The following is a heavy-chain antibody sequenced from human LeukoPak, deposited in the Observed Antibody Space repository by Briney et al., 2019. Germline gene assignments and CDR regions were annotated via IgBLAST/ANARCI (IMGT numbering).Heavy chain of an antibody. CDR3: AREGGFYRPLDY. J-gene: IGHJ4*02. CDR1: GGSVTSTNW. Sequence: SETLSLTCDVSGGSVTSTNWWTWFRQPPGKGLEWVGEVHLDGRTNYNPSLKSRLVMSADLPENHISLKLTSVTAADTAVYYCAREGGFYRPLDYSGQGTLVTVSS. V-gene: IGHV4-4*02. CDR2: VHLDGRT. D-gene: IGHD6-25*01.